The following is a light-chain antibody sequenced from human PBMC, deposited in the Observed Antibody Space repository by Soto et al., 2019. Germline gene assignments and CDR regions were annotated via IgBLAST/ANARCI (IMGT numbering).Light chain of an antibody. CDR1: QSVSSS. CDR2: DAS. Sequence: EIVLTQSPATLSLSPGESATLSCRASQSVSSSLAWYQQRPGQAPRLLIYDASNRATGIPAMFSGSGSGTDFTLTISSLEPEDFAVYFCHQHIGWPTFGGGTKVEIK. CDR3: HQHIGWPT. J-gene: IGKJ4*01. V-gene: IGKV3-11*01.